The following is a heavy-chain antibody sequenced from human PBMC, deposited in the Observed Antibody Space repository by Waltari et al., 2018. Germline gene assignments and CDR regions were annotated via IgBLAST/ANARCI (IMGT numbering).Heavy chain of an antibody. Sequence: EVQLMESGGGLVQPGGSLGPPGAAPGFSFCTYCITWVRQGPGKGLVWVSRIDSDGSSTSYADSVKGRFTISRDNAKNTLYLQMNSLRAEDTAVYYCARGGYSGYDWRAGGDYWGQGTLVTVSS. CDR2: IDSDGSST. J-gene: IGHJ4*02. V-gene: IGHV3-74*01. D-gene: IGHD5-12*01. CDR1: GFSFCTYC. CDR3: ARGGYSGYDWRAGGDY.